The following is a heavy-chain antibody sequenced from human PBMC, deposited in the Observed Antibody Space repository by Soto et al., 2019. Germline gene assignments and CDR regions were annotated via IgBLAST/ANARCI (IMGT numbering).Heavy chain of an antibody. V-gene: IGHV4-39*01. CDR2: IYYSGST. CDR3: ARGRAPKGFDY. Sequence: PSETLSLTCTVSGGSISSSSYYWGWIRQPPGKGLEWIGSIYYSGSTYYNPSLKSRVTISVDTSKNQFSLKLSSATAADTAVYYCARGRAPKGFDYWGQGTLVTVSS. J-gene: IGHJ4*02. CDR1: GGSISSSSYY. D-gene: IGHD1-26*01.